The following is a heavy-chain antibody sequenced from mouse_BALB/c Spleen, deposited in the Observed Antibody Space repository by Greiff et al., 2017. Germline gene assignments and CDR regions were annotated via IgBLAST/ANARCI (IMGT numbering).Heavy chain of an antibody. J-gene: IGHJ2*01. CDR2: INPSTGYT. CDR3: APMITDYFDY. V-gene: IGHV1-7*01. CDR1: GYTFTSYW. Sequence: VQLQQSGAELAKPGASVKMSCKASGYTFTSYWMHWVKQRPGQGLEWIGYINPSTGYTEYNQKFKDKATLTADKSSSTAYMQLSSLTSEDSAVYYCAPMITDYFDYWGQGTTLTVSS. D-gene: IGHD2-4*01.